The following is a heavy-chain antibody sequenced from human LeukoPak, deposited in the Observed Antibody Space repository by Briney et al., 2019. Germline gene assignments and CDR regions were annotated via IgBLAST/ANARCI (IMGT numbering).Heavy chain of an antibody. CDR1: GGSFSGYY. CDR2: INHSGST. J-gene: IGHJ4*02. V-gene: IGHV4-34*01. D-gene: IGHD5-12*01. Sequence: PSETLSLTCAVYGGSFSGYYWSWIRQPPGKGLEWIGEINHSGSTNYNPSLKSRVTISVDTSKNQFSLKLSSVTAADTAVYYCARGQDIVATIFEVVTATPSRYYFDYWGQGTLVTVSS. CDR3: ARGQDIVATIFEVVTATPSRYYFDY.